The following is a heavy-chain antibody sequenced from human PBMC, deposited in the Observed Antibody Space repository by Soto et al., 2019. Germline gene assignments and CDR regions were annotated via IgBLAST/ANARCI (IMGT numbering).Heavy chain of an antibody. J-gene: IGHJ4*02. CDR3: ARDRLSGYDSSGFSF. Sequence: ASVKVSWKASCYSFSFNGTNWVRKPPDYGLAWLGCINPSDGNRIFAQKFEDRATMTTATSTNPVSLELRSLKYDDTAIYYCARDRLSGYDSSGFSFRGQRTMDTVSS. V-gene: IGHV1-18*01. D-gene: IGHD3-22*01. CDR1: CYSFSFNG. CDR2: INPSDGNR.